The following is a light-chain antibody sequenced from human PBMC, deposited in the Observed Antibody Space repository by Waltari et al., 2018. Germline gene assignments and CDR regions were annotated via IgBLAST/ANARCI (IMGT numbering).Light chain of an antibody. CDR2: GAS. V-gene: IGKV3-20*01. Sequence: EIVLTQSPDTLSLLPGERTTLSCSAIQTVRTTYLAWYQQKPGQAPTLLIYGASSRATCILDRFCGSGSGTDFSLTISSLEPEDFAVYYCQQYDISPLTFGGGTKVEIK. CDR1: QTVRTTY. J-gene: IGKJ4*01. CDR3: QQYDISPLT.